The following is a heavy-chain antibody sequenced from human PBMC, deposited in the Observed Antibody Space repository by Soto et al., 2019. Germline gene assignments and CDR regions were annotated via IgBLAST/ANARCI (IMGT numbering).Heavy chain of an antibody. Sequence: EVQLLESGGGLVQPGGSLTLSCAGSGFTFNSHAMSWVRQAPGKGLKWGSVISGDGGTTYYADSVKGRFTTSRDNSKNTFFLHSNRLSAEDAAVYYCADGRYLGGYYYDYWGQGTLVAVSS. V-gene: IGHV3-23*01. D-gene: IGHD2-15*01. CDR1: GFTFNSHA. CDR3: ADGRYLGGYYYDY. CDR2: ISGDGGTT. J-gene: IGHJ4*02.